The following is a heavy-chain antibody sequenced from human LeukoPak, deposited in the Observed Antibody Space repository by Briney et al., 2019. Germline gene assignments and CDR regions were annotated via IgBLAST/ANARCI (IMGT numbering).Heavy chain of an antibody. D-gene: IGHD3-22*01. CDR1: GGSISSYY. CDR3: ARTMIVVVYYFDY. Sequence: SETLSLTCTVSGGSISSYYWSWIRQPPGKGLEWIGYIYYSGSTNYNPSLKSRVTISVDTSKNQFSLKLSSVTAADTAVYYCARTMIVVVYYFDYWGQGTLVTVSS. CDR2: IYYSGST. J-gene: IGHJ4*02. V-gene: IGHV4-59*01.